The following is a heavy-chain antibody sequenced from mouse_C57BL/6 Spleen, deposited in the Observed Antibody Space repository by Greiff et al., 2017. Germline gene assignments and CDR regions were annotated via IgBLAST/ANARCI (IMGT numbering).Heavy chain of an antibody. CDR1: GYAFTNYL. Sequence: QVQLQQSGAELVRPGTSVKVSCKASGYAFTNYLIEWVKQRPGQGLEWIGVINPGSGGTNYNEKFKGKATLTADKSSSTAYMQLSSLTSEDSAVYFCARVCPPDYWGQGTTLTVSS. CDR2: INPGSGGT. J-gene: IGHJ2*01. CDR3: ARVCPPDY. V-gene: IGHV1-54*01.